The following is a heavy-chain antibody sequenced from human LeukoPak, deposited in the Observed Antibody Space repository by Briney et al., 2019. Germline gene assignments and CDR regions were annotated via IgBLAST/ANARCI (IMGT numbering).Heavy chain of an antibody. CDR2: ISGSGGSA. CDR3: AKDRWNDGWFDP. Sequence: GGSLRLSCAASGFTFSSYAMSWVRQAPGKGLEWVSAISGSGGSAYYADSVKGRFTISRDNSKNTLYLQMNSLRAEDTAVYYCAKDRWNDGWFDPWGQGTLVTVSS. V-gene: IGHV3-23*01. CDR1: GFTFSSYA. J-gene: IGHJ5*02. D-gene: IGHD1-1*01.